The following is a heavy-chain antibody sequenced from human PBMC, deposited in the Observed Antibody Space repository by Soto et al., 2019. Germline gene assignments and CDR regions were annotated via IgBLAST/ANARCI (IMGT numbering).Heavy chain of an antibody. CDR3: ARERGIAVAGWFDY. Sequence: SETLSLTCTVSGGSISSYYWSWIRQPPGKGLEWIGYIYSSGSTHYNPSFKSRLTLSVDTSENQLLLKLKSVTAADTALYYCARERGIAVAGWFDYWGQGTLVTVSS. V-gene: IGHV4-59*12. CDR1: GGSISSYY. J-gene: IGHJ4*02. CDR2: IYSSGST. D-gene: IGHD6-19*01.